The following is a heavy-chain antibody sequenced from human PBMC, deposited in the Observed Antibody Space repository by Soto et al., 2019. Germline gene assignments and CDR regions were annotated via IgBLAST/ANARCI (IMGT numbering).Heavy chain of an antibody. V-gene: IGHV3-66*01. CDR2: IQSGGTT. D-gene: IGHD2-15*01. Sequence: EVQLVXSGGGLVQPGGSLXLSCAASGFTVSSKYMTWVRQAPGKGLEWVSLIQSGGTTYYADSVKGRFTIXXXXXENTXXXXXXXXXXXXXXXXXXXRXDXLCXGGRXYGIXXDVWGKGTTVTVSS. CDR3: XRXDXLCXGGRXYGIXXDV. CDR1: GFTVSSKY. J-gene: IGHJ6*04.